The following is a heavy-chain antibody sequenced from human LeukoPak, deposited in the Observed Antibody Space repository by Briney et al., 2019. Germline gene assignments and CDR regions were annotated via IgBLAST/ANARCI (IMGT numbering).Heavy chain of an antibody. CDR2: INPNSGGT. Sequence: ASVTVSCKASGYTFTGYYIHWVRQAPGQGLERMGRINPNSGGTNYAQKFQGRVTMTRDTSINTAYMELSRLRSDDTAVYYCARGGAYDYVWGSYRYFDYWGQGTLVTVSS. CDR1: GYTFTGYY. J-gene: IGHJ4*02. D-gene: IGHD3-16*02. CDR3: ARGGAYDYVWGSYRYFDY. V-gene: IGHV1-2*06.